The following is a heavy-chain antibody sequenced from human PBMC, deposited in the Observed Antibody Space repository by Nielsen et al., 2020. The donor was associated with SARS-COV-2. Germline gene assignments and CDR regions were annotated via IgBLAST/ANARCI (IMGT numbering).Heavy chain of an antibody. D-gene: IGHD3-3*01. J-gene: IGHJ4*02. Sequence: SETLSLTCTVSGGSISSYYWSWIRQPPGKGLEWIGYIYYSGSTNYNPSLQSRVTISLGTSRNQYSLNLKSVTSADTAVYYCARGYYTVDFWGRGTLVTVSS. CDR1: GGSISSYY. CDR3: ARGYYTVDF. CDR2: IYYSGST. V-gene: IGHV4-59*01.